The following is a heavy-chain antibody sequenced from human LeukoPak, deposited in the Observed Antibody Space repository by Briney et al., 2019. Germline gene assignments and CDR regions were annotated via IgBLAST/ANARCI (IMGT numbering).Heavy chain of an antibody. J-gene: IGHJ4*02. V-gene: IGHV4-59*08. D-gene: IGHD3-22*01. CDR2: IYYSGST. Sequence: SETLSLTCTVSGGSISSYYWSWIRQPPGKGLEWIGYIYYSGSTNYNPSLKSRVTISVDTSKNQFSLKLGSVTAADTAVYYCARHPSYYDRIDYWGQGTLVTVSS. CDR3: ARHPSYYDRIDY. CDR1: GGSISSYY.